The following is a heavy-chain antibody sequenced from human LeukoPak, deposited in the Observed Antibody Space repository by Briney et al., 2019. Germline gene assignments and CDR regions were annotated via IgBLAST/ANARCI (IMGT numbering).Heavy chain of an antibody. D-gene: IGHD1-14*01. V-gene: IGHV4-38-2*02. CDR3: AGNTGPDFGYYYMDV. CDR1: GYSMSSGYY. J-gene: IGHJ6*03. CDR2: MYHTGST. Sequence: SETLSLTCSVSGYSMSSGYYWGWIRQPPERGLEWIGSMYHTGSTYYNPSLKSRVTISVDTSKNQFSLKLSSVTAADTAVYYCAGNTGPDFGYYYMDVWGKGTTVTISS.